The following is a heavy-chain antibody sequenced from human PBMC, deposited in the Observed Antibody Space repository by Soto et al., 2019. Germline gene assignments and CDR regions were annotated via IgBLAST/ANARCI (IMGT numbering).Heavy chain of an antibody. V-gene: IGHV1-18*01. CDR2: ISPYNGHT. CDR1: GYSFTSYG. D-gene: IGHD2-2*01. CDR3: ARDLTIVPATHPRLENYGMDV. J-gene: IGHJ6*02. Sequence: QVQLVQSAGEVKKPGASVKVSCKASGYSFTSYGISWVRRAPGQGLEWMGWISPYNGHTQFVERFQGRFTMTTDTAAKTSYMERRNLSADDTAQYYCARDLTIVPATHPRLENYGMDVWGQGTTVIVSS.